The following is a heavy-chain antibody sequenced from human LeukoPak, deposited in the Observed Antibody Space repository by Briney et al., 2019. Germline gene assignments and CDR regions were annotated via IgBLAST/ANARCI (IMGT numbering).Heavy chain of an antibody. J-gene: IGHJ6*03. CDR2: ISSSSSTI. Sequence: GGSLRLSCAASGFTFSSYSMNWVRQAPGKGLEWVSYISSSSSTIYYADSVKGRFTISRDNAKNSLYLQMNSLRAEDTAVYYCARLLRYYDSSGFFPGNYYYYMDVWGKGTTVTVSS. V-gene: IGHV3-48*01. CDR1: GFTFSSYS. CDR3: ARLLRYYDSSGFFPGNYYYYMDV. D-gene: IGHD3-22*01.